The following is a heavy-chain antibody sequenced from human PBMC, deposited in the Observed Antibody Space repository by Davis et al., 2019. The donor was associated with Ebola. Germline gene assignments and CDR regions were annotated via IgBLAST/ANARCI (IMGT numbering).Heavy chain of an antibody. Sequence: ESLKISCAASGFTFSSYWMHWVRQAPGKGLVWVSRINSDGSSTSYADSVKGRFTISRDNAKNTLYLQMNSLRAEDTAVYYCARPNYDFWSGYYYNWFDPWGQGTLVTVSS. D-gene: IGHD3-3*01. CDR3: ARPNYDFWSGYYYNWFDP. V-gene: IGHV3-74*01. CDR2: INSDGSST. CDR1: GFTFSSYW. J-gene: IGHJ5*02.